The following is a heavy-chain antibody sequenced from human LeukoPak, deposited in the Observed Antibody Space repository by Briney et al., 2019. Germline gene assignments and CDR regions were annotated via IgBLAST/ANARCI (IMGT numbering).Heavy chain of an antibody. CDR3: ARGLPGYSGGDDAFDV. CDR2: IYYSGST. CDR1: GGSITGYY. Sequence: SETLSLTCTVSGGSITGYYWSWIRQPPGKGLEYIGYIYYSGSTNYNPSLKSRLTISLDTSKNQFSLKLTSVTAADTALYYCARGLPGYSGGDDAFDVWGQGTVVIVS. D-gene: IGHD6-19*01. V-gene: IGHV4-59*01. J-gene: IGHJ3*01.